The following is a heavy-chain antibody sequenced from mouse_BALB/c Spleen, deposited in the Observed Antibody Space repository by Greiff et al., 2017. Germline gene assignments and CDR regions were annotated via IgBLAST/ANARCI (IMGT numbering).Heavy chain of an antibody. Sequence: EVMLVESGGGLVQPGGSLKLSCAASGFTFSSYTMSWVRQTPEKRLEWVAYISNGGGSTYYPDTVKGRFTISRDNAKNTLYLQMSSLKSEDTAMYYCARQDGNYGLYYYDMDYWGQGTSVTVSS. D-gene: IGHD2-1*01. V-gene: IGHV5-12-2*01. CDR3: ARQDGNYGLYYYDMDY. CDR2: ISNGGGST. CDR1: GFTFSSYT. J-gene: IGHJ4*01.